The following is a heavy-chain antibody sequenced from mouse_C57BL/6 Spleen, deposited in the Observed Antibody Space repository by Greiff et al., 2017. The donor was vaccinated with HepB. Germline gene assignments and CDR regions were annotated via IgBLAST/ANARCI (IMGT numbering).Heavy chain of an antibody. CDR2: IYPGDGDT. Sequence: VQLQQSGPELVKPGASVKISCKASGYAFSSSWMNWVKQRPGKGLEWIGRIYPGDGDTNYNGKFKGKATLTADKSSSTAYMQLSSLTSEDSAVYFCARSPYTRRSMDYWGQGTSVTVSS. J-gene: IGHJ4*01. D-gene: IGHD1-3*01. V-gene: IGHV1-82*01. CDR1: GYAFSSSW. CDR3: ARSPYTRRSMDY.